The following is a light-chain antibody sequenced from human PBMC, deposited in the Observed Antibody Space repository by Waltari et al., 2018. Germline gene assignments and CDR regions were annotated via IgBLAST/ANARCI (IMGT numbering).Light chain of an antibody. Sequence: QSALTQPASVSASPGQAITISCTGTSGAIRRPDFVAWYHHHPGRAPKVLIFDVNHRPSGISDRFSGSKSGNTASLTISGLQAEDDADYYCSSPSTNNVVVFGGGTEVTVL. CDR2: DVN. J-gene: IGLJ2*01. CDR1: SGAIRRPDF. CDR3: SSPSTNNVVV. V-gene: IGLV2-14*01.